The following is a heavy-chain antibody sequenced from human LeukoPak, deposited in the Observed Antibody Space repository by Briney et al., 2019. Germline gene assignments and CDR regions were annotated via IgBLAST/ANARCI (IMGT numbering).Heavy chain of an antibody. J-gene: IGHJ4*02. CDR1: GYTFTSSY. D-gene: IGHD6-13*01. Sequence: ASVKGSCKASGYTFTSSYMQWVRQAPGHGLEWMGGIKPTGGSTSYAQKFQGRVTMTRDMSTSTVYMELSSLRSEDTAVYYCARENSSSWTPIDYWGQGTLVTVSS. CDR2: IKPTGGST. CDR3: ARENSSSWTPIDY. V-gene: IGHV1-46*01.